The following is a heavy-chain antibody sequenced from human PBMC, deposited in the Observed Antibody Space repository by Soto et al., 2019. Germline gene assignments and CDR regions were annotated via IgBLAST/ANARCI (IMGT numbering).Heavy chain of an antibody. V-gene: IGHV1-2*02. CDR3: ARDLAKGGGSAGFDY. CDR1: GYTFTVYY. D-gene: IGHD1-26*01. J-gene: IGHJ4*02. Sequence: QVQLVQFGAEVKKPGASVNVSCKASGYTFTVYYMHWVRQAPGQGLEWMGWINPKSGGTMYPQKFQGRVTMTWDTSISTAYMALTMLRADDTAVYYCARDLAKGGGSAGFDYWGQGTLVTVSS. CDR2: INPKSGGT.